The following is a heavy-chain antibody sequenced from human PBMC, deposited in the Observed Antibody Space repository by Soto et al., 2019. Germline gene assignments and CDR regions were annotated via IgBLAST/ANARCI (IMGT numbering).Heavy chain of an antibody. V-gene: IGHV4-4*02. Sequence: QVQLQESGPGLVKPSGTLSLTCAVSGGSITSSSWWSWVRQPPGKVQERIGEIYHSGSANYNPSLKSRVTMSLDKSKNQYSLKLSSVTAADTAVYYCARDQGTAMIAGLDSWGQGTLVTVSS. CDR2: IYHSGSA. CDR3: ARDQGTAMIAGLDS. J-gene: IGHJ4*02. D-gene: IGHD5-18*01. CDR1: GGSITSSSW.